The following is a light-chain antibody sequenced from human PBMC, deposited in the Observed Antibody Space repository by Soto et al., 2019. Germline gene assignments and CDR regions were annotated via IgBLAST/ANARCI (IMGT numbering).Light chain of an antibody. V-gene: IGLV1-40*01. CDR2: GNS. CDR3: QSYDSRLSANVV. J-gene: IGLJ2*01. CDR1: SSNIGAGYD. Sequence: QLVLTQPPSVSGAPGQRVTISCTGSSSNIGAGYDVHWYQLLPGRAPKLLIYGNSNRPSGVPDRFSGSKSGTSASLAITGLQAEDEADYYCQSYDSRLSANVVFGGGTKLTVL.